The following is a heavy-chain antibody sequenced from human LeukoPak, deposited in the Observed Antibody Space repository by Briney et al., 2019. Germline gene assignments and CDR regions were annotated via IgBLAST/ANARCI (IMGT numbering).Heavy chain of an antibody. CDR1: GGSFSGYY. CDR3: ARAKYHYDSSGYFSPYYYYMDV. J-gene: IGHJ6*03. CDR2: INHSGST. D-gene: IGHD3-22*01. V-gene: IGHV4-34*01. Sequence: KPSETLSLTCAVYGGSFSGYYWSSIRQPPGKGLEWIGEINHSGSTNYNPSLKSRVTISVDTSKNKFSLKLSSVTTADTAVYYCARAKYHYDSSGYFSPYYYYMDVWGKGTTVTVSS.